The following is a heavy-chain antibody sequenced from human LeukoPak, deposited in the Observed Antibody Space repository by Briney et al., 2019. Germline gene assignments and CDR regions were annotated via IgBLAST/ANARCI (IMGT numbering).Heavy chain of an antibody. CDR2: IKQDGSEK. V-gene: IGHV3-7*01. J-gene: IGHJ5*02. CDR3: ARVQRAAAAIPGGSYNWFDP. D-gene: IGHD6-13*01. Sequence: PGGSLRLSCAASGFTFSSYWMSWVRQAPGKGLEWVANIKQDGSEKYYVDSVKGRFTISRDNAKNSLYLQMNSLRAEDTAVYYCARVQRAAAAIPGGSYNWFDPWGQGTLVTVSS. CDR1: GFTFSSYW.